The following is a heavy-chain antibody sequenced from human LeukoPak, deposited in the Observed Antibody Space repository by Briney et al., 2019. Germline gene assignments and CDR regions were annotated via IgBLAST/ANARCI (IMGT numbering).Heavy chain of an antibody. V-gene: IGHV4-39*07. CDR2: TYYDGST. CDR1: GGSISIANYF. D-gene: IGHD2-8*01. J-gene: IGHJ3*02. Sequence: PSETLSLTCTVSGGSISIANYFWGWIRQPPGKGLEWIGSTYYDGSTYYNPSLKSRVTISRDTSKDQFSLRLSSVTAADTAVYYCARVANGPDAFDIWGQGTMVTVSS. CDR3: ARVANGPDAFDI.